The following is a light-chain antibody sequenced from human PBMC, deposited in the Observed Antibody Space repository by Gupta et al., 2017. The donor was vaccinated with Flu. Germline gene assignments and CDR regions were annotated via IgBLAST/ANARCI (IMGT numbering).Light chain of an antibody. V-gene: IGKV3-15*01. Sequence: EIVMTQSPATLSVSPGERATLSCRASQSVSSNLAWYQQKPGQAPRLLIDGASTRATGIPARCSGSGSGTEFTLTISSLQSEDFAVYYCQQYKDGARTFGQGTKVEIK. J-gene: IGKJ1*01. CDR1: QSVSSN. CDR3: QQYKDGART. CDR2: GAS.